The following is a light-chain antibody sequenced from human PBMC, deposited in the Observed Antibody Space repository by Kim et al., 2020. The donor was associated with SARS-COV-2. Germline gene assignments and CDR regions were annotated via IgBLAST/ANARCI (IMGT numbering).Light chain of an antibody. CDR2: RNN. J-gene: IGLJ3*02. CDR1: SATIGSNY. CDR3: AAWDDSLSGWV. V-gene: IGLV1-47*01. Sequence: GQRVTIPGSGSSATIGSNYVYWNQQRPGTAPKLLIYRNNQRPSGVADRFSGSKSGTSASLAISGLRSEDEADYYCAAWDDSLSGWVFGGGTQLTVL.